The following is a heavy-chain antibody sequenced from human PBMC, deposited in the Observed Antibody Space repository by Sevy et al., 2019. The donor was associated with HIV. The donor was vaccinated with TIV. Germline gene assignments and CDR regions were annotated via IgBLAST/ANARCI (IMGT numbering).Heavy chain of an antibody. CDR3: ARVGGDTGWGMDV. CDR1: GFSAGDYV. J-gene: IGHJ6*02. CDR2: IRSTAYGGTT. Sequence: GGSLRLSCTASGFSAGDYVLSWVRQAPGKGLEWVGFIRSTAYGGTTEYAASVRGRFTISRDDSKSIAYLQMNSLRSEDTAVYYCARVGGDTGWGMDVWGQGTTVTVSS. D-gene: IGHD5-12*01. V-gene: IGHV3-49*04.